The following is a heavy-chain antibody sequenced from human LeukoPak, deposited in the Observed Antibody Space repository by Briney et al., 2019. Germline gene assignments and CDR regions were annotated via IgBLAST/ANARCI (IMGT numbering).Heavy chain of an antibody. J-gene: IGHJ6*02. V-gene: IGHV3-11*01. CDR1: GSTFSDYN. D-gene: IGHD3-9*01. CDR3: ARSIGLTGGGVDV. Sequence: PGGSLRLSCAASGSTFSDYNMNWVRQATGKGLEWVSYITNGGSAIHHADSVKGRFTISRDNAKKTLYLQMNSLRAEDTAVYYCARSIGLTGGGVDVWGQGTTVTVSS. CDR2: ITNGGSAI.